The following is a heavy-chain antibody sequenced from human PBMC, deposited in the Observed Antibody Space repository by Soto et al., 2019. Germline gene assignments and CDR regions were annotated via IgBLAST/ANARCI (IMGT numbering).Heavy chain of an antibody. CDR2: INPNSGGT. J-gene: IGHJ5*02. Sequence: ASVKVSCKASGYTFTGYYMHWVRQAPGQGLEWMGWINPNSGGTNYAQKFRGWVTMTRDTSISTAYMELSRLRSDDTAVYYCAASTPLMVATITTGENWFDPWGQGTLVTVSS. V-gene: IGHV1-2*04. CDR3: AASTPLMVATITTGENWFDP. D-gene: IGHD5-12*01. CDR1: GYTFTGYY.